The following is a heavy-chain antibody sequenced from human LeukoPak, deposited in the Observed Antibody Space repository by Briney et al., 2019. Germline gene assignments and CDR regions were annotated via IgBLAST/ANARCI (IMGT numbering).Heavy chain of an antibody. CDR2: ISTNTGNP. CDR1: GYTFTMYA. D-gene: IGHD3-9*01. V-gene: IGHV7-4-1*02. Sequence: ASVKVSCKASGYTFTMYAINWVRQAPGQGLEWMGWISTNTGNPTYAQGFTGRFVFSLDTSVSTAYLQISSLKAEDTAVYYCARDLNDILTGYFDYWGQGTLVTVSS. J-gene: IGHJ4*02. CDR3: ARDLNDILTGYFDY.